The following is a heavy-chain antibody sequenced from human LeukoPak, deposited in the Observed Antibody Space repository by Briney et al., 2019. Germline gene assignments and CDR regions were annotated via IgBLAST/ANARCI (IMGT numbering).Heavy chain of an antibody. CDR3: ARDRRPPPGIAAAAPRYGMDV. V-gene: IGHV3-21*01. Sequence: GGSLRLSCAASGFTFSSYSMNWVRQAPGKGLEWVSSISSSSSYIYYADSVKGRFTISRDNAKNSLYLQMNSLRAEDTAVYYCARDRRPPPGIAAAAPRYGMDVWGQGTTVTVSS. CDR1: GFTFSSYS. D-gene: IGHD6-13*01. J-gene: IGHJ6*02. CDR2: ISSSSSYI.